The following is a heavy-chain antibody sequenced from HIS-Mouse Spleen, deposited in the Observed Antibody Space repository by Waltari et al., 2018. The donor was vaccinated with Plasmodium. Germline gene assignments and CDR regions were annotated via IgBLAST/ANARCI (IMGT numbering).Heavy chain of an antibody. CDR1: GYTSTGHH. Sequence: QVQLVESGAEVKKPGASVKVPSQASGYTSTGHHLPWVRPAPGQGLEWMGWINPNSGGTNYAQKFQGRVTMTRDTSISTAYMELSRLRSDDTAVYYCARVLGYKAAAGTFVEYFQHWGQGTLVTVSS. D-gene: IGHD6-13*01. CDR2: INPNSGGT. J-gene: IGHJ1*01. CDR3: ARVLGYKAAAGTFVEYFQH. V-gene: IGHV1-2*02.